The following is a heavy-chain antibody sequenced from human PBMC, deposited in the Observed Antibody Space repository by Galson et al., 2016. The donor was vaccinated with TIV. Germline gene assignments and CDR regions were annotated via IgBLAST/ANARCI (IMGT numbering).Heavy chain of an antibody. D-gene: IGHD2-21*02. V-gene: IGHV3-15*01. CDR3: AAVRRMTCYSLLR. CDR2: IKSKRGGETV. J-gene: IGHJ4*02. Sequence: SLRLSCATSGLNFTYTWMTWVRQAPGKGLEWVGRIKSKRGGETVDYAAPVKGRFTISRDDSENTLSLQMDSLKTEDTAVYFCAAVRRMTCYSLLRWGQGTLVTVSS. CDR1: GLNFTYTW.